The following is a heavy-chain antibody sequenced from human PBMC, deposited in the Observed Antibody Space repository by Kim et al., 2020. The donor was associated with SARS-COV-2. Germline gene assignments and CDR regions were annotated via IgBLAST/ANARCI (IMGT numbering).Heavy chain of an antibody. J-gene: IGHJ5*02. CDR1: GGSISTYY. D-gene: IGHD6-19*01. V-gene: IGHV4-59*08. CDR2: VYYSGST. Sequence: SETLSLTCTVSGGSISTYYWTWIRQPPGKGLEWIGFVYYSGSTKYNPSLKSRVTISLDTSKKQFSLKLNSVTAADTAVYFCARREAVAGTPAAWFDPWGHGTRVTVSS. CDR3: ARREAVAGTPAAWFDP.